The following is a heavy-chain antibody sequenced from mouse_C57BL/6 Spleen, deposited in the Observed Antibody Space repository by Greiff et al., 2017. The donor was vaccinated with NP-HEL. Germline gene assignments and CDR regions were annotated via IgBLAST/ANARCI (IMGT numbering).Heavy chain of an antibody. CDR2: ISYDGSN. Sequence: VQLQQSGPGLVKPSQSLSLTCSVTGYSITSGYYWNWIRQFPGNKLEWMGYISYDGSNNYNPSLKNRISITRDTAKNQFFLKLNSVTTEDTATYYGARERDGYYAMDYWGQGTSVTVSS. V-gene: IGHV3-6*01. CDR1: GYSITSGYY. J-gene: IGHJ4*01. D-gene: IGHD3-3*01. CDR3: ARERDGYYAMDY.